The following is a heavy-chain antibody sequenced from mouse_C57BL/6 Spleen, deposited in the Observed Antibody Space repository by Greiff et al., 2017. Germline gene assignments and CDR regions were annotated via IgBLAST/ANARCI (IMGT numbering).Heavy chain of an antibody. D-gene: IGHD1-1*01. V-gene: IGHV1-66*01. CDR3: AREGLYYGSSYQYAMDY. CDR1: GYSFTSYY. J-gene: IGHJ4*01. CDR2: IYPGSGNT. Sequence: QVQLQQSGPELVKPGASVKISCKASGYSFTSYYIHWVKQRPGQGLEWIGWIYPGSGNTKYNEKFKGKATLTADTSSSTAYMQLSSLTSEDSAVYYCAREGLYYGSSYQYAMDYWGQGTSVTVSS.